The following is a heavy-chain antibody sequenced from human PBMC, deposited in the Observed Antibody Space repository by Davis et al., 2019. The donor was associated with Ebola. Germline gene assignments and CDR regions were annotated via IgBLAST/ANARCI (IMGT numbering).Heavy chain of an antibody. Sequence: SETLSLTCTVSGGSISSYYWSWIRQPPGKGLEWIGHIYYSGSTNYNPSLKSRVTISVDTSKNQFSLKLSSVTAADTAVYYCAREAYGDYWSWFDPWGQGTLVTVSS. J-gene: IGHJ5*02. CDR1: GGSISSYY. V-gene: IGHV4-59*01. CDR2: IYYSGST. CDR3: AREAYGDYWSWFDP. D-gene: IGHD4-17*01.